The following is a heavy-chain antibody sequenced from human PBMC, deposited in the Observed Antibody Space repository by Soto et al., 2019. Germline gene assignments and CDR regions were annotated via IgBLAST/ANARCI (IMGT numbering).Heavy chain of an antibody. J-gene: IGHJ6*02. D-gene: IGHD4-17*01. Sequence: ASVKVSCKASGYTFTRYYMHWVRQAPGQGLEWMGIINPSGGSTSYAQKFQGRVTMTRDTSTSTVYMELSSLRSEDTAVYYCARQAYGDFTNLIYYYYGMDVWGQGTTVTVSS. CDR1: GYTFTRYY. CDR3: ARQAYGDFTNLIYYYYGMDV. V-gene: IGHV1-46*01. CDR2: INPSGGST.